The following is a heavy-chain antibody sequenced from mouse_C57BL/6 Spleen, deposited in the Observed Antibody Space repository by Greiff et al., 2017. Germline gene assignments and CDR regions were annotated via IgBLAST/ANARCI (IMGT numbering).Heavy chain of an antibody. V-gene: IGHV5-17*01. J-gene: IGHJ2*01. Sequence: DVKLVESGGGLVKPGGSLKLSCAASGFTFSDYGMHWVRQAPEKGLEWVAYISSGSSTINNADTVKGRFTISRDNAKSTLFLQMNSLRAEDTAMYYCARSLLRYYFDYWGQGTTLTVS. CDR2: ISSGSSTI. CDR1: GFTFSDYG. D-gene: IGHD1-2*01. CDR3: ARSLLRYYFDY.